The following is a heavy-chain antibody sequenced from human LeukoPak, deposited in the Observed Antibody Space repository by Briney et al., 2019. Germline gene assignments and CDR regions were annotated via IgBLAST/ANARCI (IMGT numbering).Heavy chain of an antibody. V-gene: IGHV3-48*01. CDR1: GFTFSSYS. Sequence: TGGSLRLSCAASGFTFSSYSMNWVRQAPGKGLEWVSYISSSSSTIYYADSVKGRFTISRDNAKNSLYLQMNSLRAEGTAVYYCARSANPTVDGYYFDYWGQGTLVTVSS. D-gene: IGHD1-1*01. CDR3: ARSANPTVDGYYFDY. J-gene: IGHJ4*02. CDR2: ISSSSSTI.